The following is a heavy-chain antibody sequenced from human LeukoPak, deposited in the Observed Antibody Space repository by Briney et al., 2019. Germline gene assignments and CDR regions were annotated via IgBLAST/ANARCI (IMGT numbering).Heavy chain of an antibody. J-gene: IGHJ4*02. D-gene: IGHD6-13*01. V-gene: IGHV1-18*01. Sequence: EASVKVSCKASGYTFTSYGISWVRQAPGQGLEWMGWISAYNGNTNYAQKLQGRVTMTTDTSTSTVYMELISLRSEDTAVYYCARDAAAHALFGYWGQGTLVTVSS. CDR1: GYTFTSYG. CDR3: ARDAAAHALFGY. CDR2: ISAYNGNT.